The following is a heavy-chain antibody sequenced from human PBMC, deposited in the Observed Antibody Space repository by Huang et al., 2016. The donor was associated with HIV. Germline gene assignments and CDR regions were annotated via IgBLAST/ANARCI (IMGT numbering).Heavy chain of an antibody. Sequence: QVHLQQWGAGLLKSAETLSLTCAVYGGSLSGYYWSWLRQTPGKGLEWIGEINHLGSPNYNPSLKSRVSISMDGSKKQFSLKLRSISDAYTAVYFCARDATKNPRGWFDPWGQGTLVTVSS. CDR1: GGSLSGYY. V-gene: IGHV4-34*02. CDR2: INHLGSP. D-gene: IGHD3-10*01. CDR3: ARDATKNPRGWFDP. J-gene: IGHJ5*02.